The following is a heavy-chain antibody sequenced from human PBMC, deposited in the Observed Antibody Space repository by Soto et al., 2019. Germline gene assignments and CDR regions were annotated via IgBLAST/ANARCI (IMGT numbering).Heavy chain of an antibody. D-gene: IGHD6-13*01. CDR1: GYSFTSYW. Sequence: GESLKISCKGSGYSFTSYWIGWVRQMPGKGLEWMGIIYPGDSDTRYSPSFQGQVTISADKSISTAYLQWSSLKASDTAMYYCARYSGSSRRDYYYGMDVWGQGTTVTVSS. V-gene: IGHV5-51*01. CDR3: ARYSGSSRRDYYYGMDV. CDR2: IYPGDSDT. J-gene: IGHJ6*02.